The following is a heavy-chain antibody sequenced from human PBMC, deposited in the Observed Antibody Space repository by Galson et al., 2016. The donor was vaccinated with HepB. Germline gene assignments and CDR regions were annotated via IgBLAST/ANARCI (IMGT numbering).Heavy chain of an antibody. D-gene: IGHD3-16*02. CDR2: IYWDDDK. V-gene: IGHV2-5*02. CDR3: AHRGFPIFGVVIVSSSYAFDF. Sequence: PALVKPTQTLTLTCSFSGFSLSSSGVGVGWIRQPPGKALEWLALIYWDDDKRYSPSLKSRPTITKDTSKNQVILTLTNMDHVDTATYYCAHRGFPIFGVVIVSSSYAFDFWGQGTLVLVSS. J-gene: IGHJ3*01. CDR1: GFSLSSSGVG.